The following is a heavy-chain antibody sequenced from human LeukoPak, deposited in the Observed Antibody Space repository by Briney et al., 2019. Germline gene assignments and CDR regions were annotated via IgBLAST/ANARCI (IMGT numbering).Heavy chain of an antibody. J-gene: IGHJ6*02. CDR3: AKGGYCSGGSCYPSSPYYYYGMDV. V-gene: IGHV3-23*01. D-gene: IGHD2-15*01. CDR2: ISGSGGST. Sequence: PGGSLRLSCAASGFTFSSYAMSWVRQAPGKGLEWVSAISGSGGSTYYADSVKGRFTISRDNSKNTLYLQMNSLRAEDTAVYYCAKGGYCSGGSCYPSSPYYYYGMDVWGQGTTVTVSS. CDR1: GFTFSSYA.